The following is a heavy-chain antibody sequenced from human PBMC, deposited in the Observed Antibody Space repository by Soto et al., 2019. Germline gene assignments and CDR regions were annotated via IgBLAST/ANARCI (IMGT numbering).Heavy chain of an antibody. CDR1: GGTFSSYA. J-gene: IGHJ5*02. D-gene: IGHD6-13*01. V-gene: IGHV1-69*01. CDR3: ARARCSDSSSWVGRGPNCFDP. CDR2: IITIFGTA. Sequence: QVQLVQSGAEVKKPVSSVKFSCKASGGTFSSYAISWVRQAPGQGLEWMGGIITIFGTANYAQKFQGRVTITADESTSTAYMEMSRLRSEETAVHYCARARCSDSSSWVGRGPNCFDPWGHGTLVTVSS.